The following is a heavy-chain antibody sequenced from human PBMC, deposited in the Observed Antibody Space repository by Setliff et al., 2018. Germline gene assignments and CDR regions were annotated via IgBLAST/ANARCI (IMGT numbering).Heavy chain of an antibody. Sequence: ASVKVSCKASGYTFTSYDINWVRQATGQGLEWMGWMSPNSGNTDYAQKFQGRVTMTRNTSISTAYMELSSLRSEDTAVYYCAREETLGATLYYYGMDVWGQGTTVTVSS. D-gene: IGHD1-26*01. CDR3: AREETLGATLYYYGMDV. CDR2: MSPNSGNT. CDR1: GYTFTSYD. J-gene: IGHJ6*02. V-gene: IGHV1-8*01.